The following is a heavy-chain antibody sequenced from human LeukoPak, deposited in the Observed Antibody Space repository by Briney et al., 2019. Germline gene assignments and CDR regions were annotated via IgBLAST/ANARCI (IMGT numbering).Heavy chain of an antibody. Sequence: KASETLSLTCTVSGGSISSYYWSWIRQPAGKGLEWIGRIYTSGSTNYNPSLKSRVTMSVDTSKNQFSLKLSSVTAADTAVYYCARGRVVPAAIYYYYYMDVWGKGTTVTVSS. D-gene: IGHD2-2*02. CDR1: GGSISSYY. J-gene: IGHJ6*03. CDR3: ARGRVVPAAIYYYYYMDV. V-gene: IGHV4-4*07. CDR2: IYTSGST.